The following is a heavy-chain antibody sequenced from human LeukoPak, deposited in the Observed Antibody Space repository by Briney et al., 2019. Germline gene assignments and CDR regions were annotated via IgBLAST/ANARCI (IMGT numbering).Heavy chain of an antibody. CDR3: ARDRRYGSGSYYRGFYFDY. CDR1: GFTFSTYS. D-gene: IGHD3-10*01. CDR2: IYSGGST. Sequence: GGSLRLSCAASGFTFSTYSMTWVRQAPGKGLEWVSVIYSGGSTYYADSVKGRFTISRDNSKNTLYLQMNSLRAEGTAVYYCARDRRYGSGSYYRGFYFDYWGQGTLVTVSS. V-gene: IGHV3-66*01. J-gene: IGHJ4*02.